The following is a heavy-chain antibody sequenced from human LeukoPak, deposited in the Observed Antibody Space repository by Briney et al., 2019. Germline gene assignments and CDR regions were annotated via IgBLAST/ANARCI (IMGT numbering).Heavy chain of an antibody. J-gene: IGHJ3*02. Sequence: ETLSLTCTVSGGSITSYYWSWIRQPPGKGLEWIGYIYSTGSTNYNPSLRSRVTISVDTSKNQFSLKLTSVTAADTAVYYCATHYDSSGYYLLPFDIWGQGTMVTVSS. CDR1: GGSITSYY. D-gene: IGHD3-22*01. CDR3: ATHYDSSGYYLLPFDI. V-gene: IGHV4-59*01. CDR2: IYSTGST.